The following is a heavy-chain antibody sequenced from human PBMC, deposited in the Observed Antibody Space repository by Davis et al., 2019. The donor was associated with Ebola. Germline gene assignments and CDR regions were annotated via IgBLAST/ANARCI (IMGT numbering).Heavy chain of an antibody. CDR3: ASRGSSWYYFDS. V-gene: IGHV1-69*13. J-gene: IGHJ4*02. CDR2: IIPVFLTA. D-gene: IGHD6-13*01. Sequence: AASVKVSCKASGCTFRSNVISWVRQAPGQGLEWMGGIIPVFLTANYAQKFQDRATITADESTTTAYMEVSSLRSEDTAVYFCASRGSSWYYFDSWGQGTLLTVSS. CDR1: GCTFRSNV.